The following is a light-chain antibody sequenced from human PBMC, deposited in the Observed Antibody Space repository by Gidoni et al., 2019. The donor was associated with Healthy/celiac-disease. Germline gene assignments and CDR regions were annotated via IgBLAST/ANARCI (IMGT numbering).Light chain of an antibody. CDR3: QHHGT. CDR2: KAS. V-gene: IGKV1-5*03. CDR1: QIISSW. Sequence: DIQMTQSPSTLSTSVGDGVTITCRASQIISSWLAWYQQKPGKAPKLLIYKASSLESGVPSGFSGSGSGTEFTLTLSSLQPDAFATSYCQHHGTFGQGTKLEIK. J-gene: IGKJ1*01.